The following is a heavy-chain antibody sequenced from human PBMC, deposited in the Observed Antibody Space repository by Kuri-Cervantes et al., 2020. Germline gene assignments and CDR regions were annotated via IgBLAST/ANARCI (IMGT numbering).Heavy chain of an antibody. CDR3: ARVVAATPYYYYYMDV. D-gene: IGHD2-15*01. CDR1: GFTFSSYS. J-gene: IGHJ6*03. CDR2: ISSSSSYI. V-gene: IGHV3-21*01. Sequence: GESLKISCAASGFTFSSYSMNWVRQAPGKGLEWVSSISSSSSYIYYADSVKGRFTISRDNAKNSLYLQMNSLRAEDTAAYYCARVVAATPYYYYYMDVWGKGTTVTVSS.